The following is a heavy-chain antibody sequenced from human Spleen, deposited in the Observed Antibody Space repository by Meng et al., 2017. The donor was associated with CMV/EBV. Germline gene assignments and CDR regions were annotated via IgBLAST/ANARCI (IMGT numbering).Heavy chain of an antibody. CDR2: INSDGSST. D-gene: IGHD3-3*01. J-gene: IGHJ6*02. V-gene: IGHV3-74*01. Sequence: GESLKISCVVSGFTLSSNWMHWVRQAPGKGLVWVSRINSDGSSTSYADSVKGRFTISRDNAKNTLYLQMNSLRAEDTAVYYCARDLIFGVAPYGMDVWGQGTTVTVSS. CDR3: ARDLIFGVAPYGMDV. CDR1: GFTLSSNW.